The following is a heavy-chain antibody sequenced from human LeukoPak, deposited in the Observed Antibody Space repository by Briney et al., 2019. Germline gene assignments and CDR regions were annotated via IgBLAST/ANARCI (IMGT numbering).Heavy chain of an antibody. V-gene: IGHV1-18*01. CDR1: SFTFSNYG. J-gene: IGHJ4*02. Sequence: ASVKVSCKSSSFTFSNYGISWVRQAPGQGLEWMGWISVPNGNTHYPQKFQGRVTMTTDITTSTAYMEVGSLRFDDTAVYYCARGGWFGVDYWGQGTLVTVSS. D-gene: IGHD3-10*01. CDR3: ARGGWFGVDY. CDR2: ISVPNGNT.